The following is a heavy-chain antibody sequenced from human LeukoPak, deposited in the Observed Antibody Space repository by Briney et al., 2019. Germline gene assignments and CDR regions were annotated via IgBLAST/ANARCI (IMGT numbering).Heavy chain of an antibody. V-gene: IGHV4-39*07. CDR3: ARQPNGDSGGYFDY. CDR1: GGSISSKSYY. J-gene: IGHJ4*02. CDR2: KSNSGSS. Sequence: SETLSLTCTVSGGSISSKSYYWGWIRQPPGKGLESIGSKSNSGSSYYNPSLKSRVTMSIDTPNNQFSLKLDSVTAADTAVYFCARQPNGDSGGYFDYWGQGALVTVSS. D-gene: IGHD4-17*01.